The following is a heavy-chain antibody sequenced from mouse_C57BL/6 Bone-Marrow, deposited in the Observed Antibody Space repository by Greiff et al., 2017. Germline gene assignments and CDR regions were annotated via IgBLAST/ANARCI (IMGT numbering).Heavy chain of an antibody. Sequence: VQLQQPGAELVQPGASVKLSCKASGYTFTSYWMHWVKQRPGQGLEWIGMIPPNSGSTNYNEKFKSKATLTVDKSSSTAYMQLSSLTSEDSAVYYCARVFITTPVDYFYYWGQCTTLTVSS. CDR1: GYTFTSYW. CDR3: ARVFITTPVDYFYY. D-gene: IGHD1-1*01. J-gene: IGHJ2*01. CDR2: IPPNSGST. V-gene: IGHV1-64*01.